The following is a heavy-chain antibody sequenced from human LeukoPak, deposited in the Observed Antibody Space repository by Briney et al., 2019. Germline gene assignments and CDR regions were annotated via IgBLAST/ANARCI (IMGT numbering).Heavy chain of an antibody. CDR2: IYPGDSDT. J-gene: IGHJ4*02. CDR3: ARVGYYDSSGYYYPFDY. D-gene: IGHD3-22*01. CDR1: GYSFTSYW. Sequence: GESLKISCKGSGYSFTSYWIGWVRQMPGKGLEWMGIIYPGDSDTRYSPSFQGQVTISADKSISTAYLQWSSLKASDTAIYYCARVGYYDSSGYYYPFDYWGQGTLVTVSS. V-gene: IGHV5-51*01.